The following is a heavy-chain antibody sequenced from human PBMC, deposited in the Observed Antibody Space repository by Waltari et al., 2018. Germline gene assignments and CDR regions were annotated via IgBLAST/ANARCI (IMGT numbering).Heavy chain of an antibody. CDR3: ARPLRPDYGDMDAFDI. V-gene: IGHV1-69*12. CDR1: GGTFSSSA. Sequence: QVQLVQSGAEVKKPGSSVKVSCKASGGTFSSSAISWVRQAPGQGLEWMGGIIPIFGTANYAQKFQGRVTITADESTSTAYMELSSLRSEDTAVYYCARPLRPDYGDMDAFDIWGQGTMVTVSS. D-gene: IGHD4-17*01. CDR2: IIPIFGTA. J-gene: IGHJ3*02.